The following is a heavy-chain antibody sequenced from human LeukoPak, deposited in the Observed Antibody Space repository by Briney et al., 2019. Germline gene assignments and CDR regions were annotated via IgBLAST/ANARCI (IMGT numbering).Heavy chain of an antibody. CDR1: GYNLNTYH. Sequence: ASVKVSCKASGYNLNTYHMHWVRQAPGQGLEWMGIITSTGTTTICAQKFQGRVTMTRDTSTSTVYMDLSSLRSDDTAVYYCATEYVRTHYFDWWGQGTLVAVSS. V-gene: IGHV1-46*02. J-gene: IGHJ4*02. CDR2: ITSTGTTT. CDR3: ATEYVRTHYFDW. D-gene: IGHD3-16*01.